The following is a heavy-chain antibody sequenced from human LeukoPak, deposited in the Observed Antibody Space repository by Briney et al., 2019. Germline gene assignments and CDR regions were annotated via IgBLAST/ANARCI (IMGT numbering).Heavy chain of an antibody. V-gene: IGHV4-4*02. J-gene: IGHJ4*02. CDR1: GGSISSSNW. CDR3: TRGGGSYYSFDY. D-gene: IGHD1-26*01. CDR2: IYHSGST. Sequence: PSETLSLTCAVSGGSISSSNWWSWVRQPPGKGLEWIGEIYHSGSTNYNPSLKSRVTISVDKSKNQFSLKLSSVTAADAAVYYCTRGGGSYYSFDYWGQGTLVTVSS.